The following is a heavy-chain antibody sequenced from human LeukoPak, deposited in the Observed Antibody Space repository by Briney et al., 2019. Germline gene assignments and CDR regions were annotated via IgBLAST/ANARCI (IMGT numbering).Heavy chain of an antibody. CDR3: ARDTQLLWFGELSEDNYYYYMDV. CDR1: GFTFSSYW. D-gene: IGHD3-10*01. Sequence: PGGSLRLSCAASGFTFSSYWMSWVRQAPGKGLEWVANIKQDGSEKYYVDSVKGRFTISRDNAKNSLYLRMNSLRAEDTAVYYCARDTQLLWFGELSEDNYYYYMDVWGKGTTVTVSS. V-gene: IGHV3-7*01. CDR2: IKQDGSEK. J-gene: IGHJ6*03.